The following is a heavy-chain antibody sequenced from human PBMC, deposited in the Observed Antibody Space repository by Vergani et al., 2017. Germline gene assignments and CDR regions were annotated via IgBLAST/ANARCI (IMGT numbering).Heavy chain of an antibody. Sequence: QVQLVESGGGVVQPGRSLRLSCAASGFTFSNYAMHWVRQAPGKGLEWVAVISFDGSNKYYADSVKGRFIISRDNPKNTLYLQMHSLRAEDTAVYYCARDGVVRFLESFYFDFWGQGTLVTVSS. V-gene: IGHV3-30*04. CDR2: ISFDGSNK. D-gene: IGHD3-3*01. CDR3: ARDGVVRFLESFYFDF. J-gene: IGHJ4*02. CDR1: GFTFSNYA.